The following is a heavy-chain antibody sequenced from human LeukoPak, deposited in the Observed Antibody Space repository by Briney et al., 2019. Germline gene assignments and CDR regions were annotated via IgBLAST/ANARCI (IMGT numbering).Heavy chain of an antibody. J-gene: IGHJ4*02. CDR3: ANQEGYCSGGSCYRYFDY. Sequence: GGSLRLSCAASGFTFSSYAMHWVRQAPGKGLEWVAVISYDGSNKYYADSVKGRFTISRDNSKNTLYLQMNSLRAEDTAVYYCANQEGYCSGGSCYRYFDYWGQGTLVTVSS. D-gene: IGHD2-15*01. V-gene: IGHV3-30-3*01. CDR1: GFTFSSYA. CDR2: ISYDGSNK.